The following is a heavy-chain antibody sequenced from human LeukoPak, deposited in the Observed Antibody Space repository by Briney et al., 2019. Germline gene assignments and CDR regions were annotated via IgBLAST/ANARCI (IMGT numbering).Heavy chain of an antibody. V-gene: IGHV3-53*01. D-gene: IGHD1-26*01. CDR1: GFTVSSNF. J-gene: IGHJ4*02. CDR2: IYSRGGT. Sequence: GGSLRLSCAASGFTVSSNFMSWVRQAPGKGLECVSVIYSRGGTYYADSVKGRFTISRDNAKNSLYLQMNSLRAEDTAVYYCARSPIVGVTPGGYWGQGTLVTVSS. CDR3: ARSPIVGVTPGGY.